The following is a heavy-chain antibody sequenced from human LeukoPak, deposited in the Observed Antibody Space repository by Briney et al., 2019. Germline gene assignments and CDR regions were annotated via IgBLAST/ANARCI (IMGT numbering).Heavy chain of an antibody. J-gene: IGHJ4*02. D-gene: IGHD3-22*01. CDR2: IGVGGTT. Sequence: PGGSLRLSCAASGFTLSNYGMNWFRQAPGKGLEWVSGIGVGGTTYYADSVKGRFTIPRDNSKNTLYLQMNSLRAEDTAVYYCAARSGYYSSWGQGTLVTVSS. V-gene: IGHV3-23*01. CDR1: GFTLSNYG. CDR3: AARSGYYSS.